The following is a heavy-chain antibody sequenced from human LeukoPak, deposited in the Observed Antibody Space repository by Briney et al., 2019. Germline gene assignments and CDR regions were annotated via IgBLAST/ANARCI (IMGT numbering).Heavy chain of an antibody. Sequence: GGSLRLSCAASGFTFSSYAMNWVRQAPGKGLDYVSAIDGTGSTTYYANSVRGRFTISRDNSKNTLYLQMGSLRAEDTAVYYCAKPYYYGSRSYMDYWGQGTLVTVSS. V-gene: IGHV3-64*01. CDR1: GFTFSSYA. CDR2: IDGTGSTT. CDR3: AKPYYYGSRSYMDY. D-gene: IGHD3-10*01. J-gene: IGHJ4*02.